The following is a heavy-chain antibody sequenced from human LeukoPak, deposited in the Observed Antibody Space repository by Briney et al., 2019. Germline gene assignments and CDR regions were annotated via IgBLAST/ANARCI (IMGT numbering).Heavy chain of an antibody. D-gene: IGHD5-18*01. V-gene: IGHV3-74*01. CDR3: ARGLSGEYSYGYSDY. Sequence: GGSLRLSCTASRFTLSRHWMHWVRQDPGQGMVWVSRIDSDGSDTNYADSVKGRFTISRDNAKTTLYLQMNSLRAEDSAVYYCARGLSGEYSYGYSDYWGQGNVVTVSS. CDR2: IDSDGSDT. J-gene: IGHJ4*02. CDR1: RFTLSRHW.